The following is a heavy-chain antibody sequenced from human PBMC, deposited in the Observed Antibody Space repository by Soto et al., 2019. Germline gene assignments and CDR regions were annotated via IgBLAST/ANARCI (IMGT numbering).Heavy chain of an antibody. CDR1: GFTFSSYA. V-gene: IGHV3-30-3*01. Sequence: QVQLVESGGGVVQPGRSLRLSCAASGFTFSSYAMHWVRQAPGKGLEWVAVISYDGSNKYYADSVKGRFTISRDNSKNTLYLQMNSLRAEDTAVYYCARGDMGFAFDIWGQGTMVTVSS. CDR2: ISYDGSNK. CDR3: ARGDMGFAFDI. J-gene: IGHJ3*02. D-gene: IGHD2-15*01.